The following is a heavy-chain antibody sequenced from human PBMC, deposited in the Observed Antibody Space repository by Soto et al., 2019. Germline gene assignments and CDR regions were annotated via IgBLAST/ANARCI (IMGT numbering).Heavy chain of an antibody. CDR1: GFTFSSYG. V-gene: IGHV3-33*01. J-gene: IGHJ5*02. D-gene: IGHD6-19*01. Sequence: QVQLVESGGGVVQPGRSLRLSCAASGFTFSSYGIHWVRQAPGKGLEWVAVIWYDGSNKYYADSVKGRFTISRDDSKNALYLQMHSRRAEDTAVYYCARESSGWSNWFAPWGQGTLVTVSS. CDR3: ARESSGWSNWFAP. CDR2: IWYDGSNK.